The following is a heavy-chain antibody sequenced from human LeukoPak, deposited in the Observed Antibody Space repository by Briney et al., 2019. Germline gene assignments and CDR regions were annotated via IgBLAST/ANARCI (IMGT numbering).Heavy chain of an antibody. D-gene: IGHD2-8*01. CDR2: IYTSGST. V-gene: IGHV4-4*07. Sequence: SETLSLTCTVSGGSISSYYWSWIRQPAGKGLEWIGRIYTSGSTNYNPSLKSRVTMSVDTSKNQFSPKLSSVTAADTAVYYCASAHYCTNGVCYQPWGQGTLVTVSS. CDR1: GGSISSYY. J-gene: IGHJ5*02. CDR3: ASAHYCTNGVCYQP.